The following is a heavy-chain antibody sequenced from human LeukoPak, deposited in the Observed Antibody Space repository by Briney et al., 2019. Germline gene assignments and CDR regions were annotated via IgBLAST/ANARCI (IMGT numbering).Heavy chain of an antibody. D-gene: IGHD6-6*01. CDR2: INPNSGGT. CDR3: ARVGSQLVLDY. J-gene: IGHJ4*02. V-gene: IGHV1-2*02. Sequence: ASVKVSCKASGYTFTSYDINWVRQATGQGLEWMGWINPNSGGTNYAQKFQGRVTMTRDTSISTAYMELSRLRSDDTAVYYCARVGSQLVLDYWGQGTLVTVSS. CDR1: GYTFTSYD.